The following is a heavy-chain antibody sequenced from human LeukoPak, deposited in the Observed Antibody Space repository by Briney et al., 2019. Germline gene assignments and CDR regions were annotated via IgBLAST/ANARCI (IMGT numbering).Heavy chain of an antibody. CDR2: IVVTFGIA. J-gene: IGHJ2*01. V-gene: IGHV1-69*04. CDR3: ARSSCSGASCYSRDDWYLDL. Sequence: SVKASCKASGGTFSGYAINWVRQAPGQGLEWMGRIVVTFGIANYAQGFQGRVTITADKSTGTAYMQLSSLRSEDTALYYCARSSCSGASCYSRDDWYLDLWGRGTLVTVSS. CDR1: GGTFSGYA. D-gene: IGHD2-15*01.